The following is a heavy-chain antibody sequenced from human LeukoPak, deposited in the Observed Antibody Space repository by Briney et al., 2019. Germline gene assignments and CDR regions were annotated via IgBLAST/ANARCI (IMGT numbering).Heavy chain of an antibody. D-gene: IGHD2-15*01. CDR1: GGSISSGSYY. J-gene: IGHJ5*02. V-gene: IGHV4-61*02. Sequence: KPSETLSLTCTVSGGSISSGSYYWSWIRQPAGKGLEWIGRIYTSGSTNYNPSLKSRVTISVDTSKNQFSLKLSSVTAADTAVYYCARGPLVCSGGSCYNWLDPWGQGTLVTVSS. CDR2: IYTSGST. CDR3: ARGPLVCSGGSCYNWLDP.